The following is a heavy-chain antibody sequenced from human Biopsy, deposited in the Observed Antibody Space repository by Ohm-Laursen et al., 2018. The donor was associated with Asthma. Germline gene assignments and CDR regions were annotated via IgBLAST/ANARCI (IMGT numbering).Heavy chain of an antibody. D-gene: IGHD1-1*01. CDR1: GFSFSNFA. V-gene: IGHV3-30*01. CDR2: ISKDASTQ. CDR3: VRDGTDDAFDI. J-gene: IGHJ3*02. Sequence: SLRLPCAASGFSFSNFAIHSVRQAPGKGLEWVGVISKDASTQDYADSVKGRFTMARDNSKNTLDLQMNSLREEDTAVYYCVRDGTDDAFDIWGQGTVVSVSS.